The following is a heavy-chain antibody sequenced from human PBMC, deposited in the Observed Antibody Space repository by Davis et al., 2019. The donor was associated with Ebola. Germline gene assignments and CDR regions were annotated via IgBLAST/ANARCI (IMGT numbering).Heavy chain of an antibody. CDR3: ARHPPGYVMDV. Sequence: GSLRLSCTVSGGSISSSSYYWGWLRQPAGKGLEWIGSIYYSGSTYYNPSLKSRVTISVDTSKNQYSLKLSSVTAADTAVYYCARHPPGYVMDVWGQGTTVTVSS. V-gene: IGHV4-39*01. D-gene: IGHD1-14*01. CDR2: IYYSGST. CDR1: GGSISSSSYY. J-gene: IGHJ6*02.